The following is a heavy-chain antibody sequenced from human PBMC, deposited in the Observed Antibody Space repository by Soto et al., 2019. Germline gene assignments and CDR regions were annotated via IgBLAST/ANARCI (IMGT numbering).Heavy chain of an antibody. V-gene: IGHV1-46*01. J-gene: IGHJ1*01. CDR3: ARDSRSSGLLEYFQH. CDR2: INPSGGST. D-gene: IGHD6-19*01. Sequence: ASVKVFCKASGYTFTSYYMHWVRQAPGQGLEWMGIINPSGGSTSYAQKFQGRVTMTRDTSTSTVYMELSSLRSEDTAVYYCARDSRSSGLLEYFQHWGQGTLVTVSS. CDR1: GYTFTSYY.